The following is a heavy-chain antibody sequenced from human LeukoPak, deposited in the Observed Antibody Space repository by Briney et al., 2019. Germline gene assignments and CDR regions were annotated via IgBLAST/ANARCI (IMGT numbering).Heavy chain of an antibody. CDR3: AGDLGYDSSGYGIGY. Sequence: EASVKVSCKASGYTFTSYGISWVRQAPGQGLEWMGWISAYNGNTNYAQKLQGRVTMTTDTSTSTAYMELRSLRSDDTAVYYCAGDLGYDSSGYGIGYWGQGTLVTVSS. J-gene: IGHJ4*02. V-gene: IGHV1-18*01. D-gene: IGHD3-22*01. CDR1: GYTFTSYG. CDR2: ISAYNGNT.